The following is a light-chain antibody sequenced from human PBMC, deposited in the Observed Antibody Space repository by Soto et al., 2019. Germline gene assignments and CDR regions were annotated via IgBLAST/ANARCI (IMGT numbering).Light chain of an antibody. CDR1: SSDVGGYDF. J-gene: IGLJ3*02. CDR3: SSYAGSHTYEV. V-gene: IGLV2-11*01. CDR2: DVS. Sequence: QSVLTQPRSVSGSPGQSVTISCTGTSSDVGGYDFVSWYQQHPGKAPKLMISDVSKRPSGVPDRFSGSKSGNTASLTISGLQSEDEADYHCSSYAGSHTYEVFGGGTKVAVL.